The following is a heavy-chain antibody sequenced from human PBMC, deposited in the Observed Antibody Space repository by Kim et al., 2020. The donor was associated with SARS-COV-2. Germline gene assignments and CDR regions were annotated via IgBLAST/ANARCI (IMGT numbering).Heavy chain of an antibody. CDR2: ISYVGSNK. Sequence: GGSLRLSCAASGFTFSSYGMHWVRQAPGKGLEWVAVISYVGSNKYYADSVKGRFTISRDNSKNTLYLQMNSLRAEDTAVYYCAKESGSGSYYAWTYYYYGMVVWGQGTTVTVSS. D-gene: IGHD3-10*01. CDR3: AKESGSGSYYAWTYYYYGMVV. J-gene: IGHJ6*01. CDR1: GFTFSSYG. V-gene: IGHV3-30*18.